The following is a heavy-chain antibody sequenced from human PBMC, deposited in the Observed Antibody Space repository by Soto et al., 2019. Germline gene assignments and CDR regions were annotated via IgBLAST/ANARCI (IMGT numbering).Heavy chain of an antibody. D-gene: IGHD2-15*01. Sequence: XSVKVSCNASGYPFTSYGIIWVRQAPGQGLEWMGWISAYNGNTNYAQKLQGRVTMTTDTSTSTAYMELRSLRSDDTAVYYCARDLGRSTSRYYYYYGMDVWGQGTTVTVSS. J-gene: IGHJ6*02. V-gene: IGHV1-18*01. CDR2: ISAYNGNT. CDR3: ARDLGRSTSRYYYYYGMDV. CDR1: GYPFTSYG.